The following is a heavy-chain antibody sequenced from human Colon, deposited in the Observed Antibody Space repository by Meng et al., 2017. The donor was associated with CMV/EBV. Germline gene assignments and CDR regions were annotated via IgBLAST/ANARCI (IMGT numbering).Heavy chain of an antibody. Sequence: GSLRLSCTVSGESMRSHYWSWIRQPPGKGLEWMGHVYYSGSATYSPSLRSRVSISVDMSKNQFSLKVRSVTAADTAMYFCANRAYSYGQDFWGQGTPVTVSS. CDR1: GESMRSHY. V-gene: IGHV4-59*11. CDR3: ANRAYSYGQDF. J-gene: IGHJ4*02. CDR2: VYYSGSA. D-gene: IGHD5-18*01.